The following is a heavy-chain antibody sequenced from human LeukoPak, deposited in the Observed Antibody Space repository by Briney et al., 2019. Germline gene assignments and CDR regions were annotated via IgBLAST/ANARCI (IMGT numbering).Heavy chain of an antibody. CDR2: ITSTDSST. CDR3: VRDSSWSFDY. CDR1: GFTFSTYS. Sequence: GGSLRLSCAASGFTFSTYSMNWVRQAPGKGLEWVSYITSTDSSTHFADAVKGRFTISRDNAKNSLYLQMNSLRDEDTAVYYCVRDSSWSFDYWGQGTLVTVSS. D-gene: IGHD2-15*01. J-gene: IGHJ4*02. V-gene: IGHV3-48*02.